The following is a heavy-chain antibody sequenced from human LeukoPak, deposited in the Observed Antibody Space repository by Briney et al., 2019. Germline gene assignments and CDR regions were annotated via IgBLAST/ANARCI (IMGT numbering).Heavy chain of an antibody. CDR1: GYTFTSYY. D-gene: IGHD3-22*01. J-gene: IGHJ6*03. Sequence: ASVKVSCKASGYTFTSYYMHWVRQAPGQGLEWMGIINPSGGSTSYAQKFQGRVTMTRDMSTSTVYMELSSLRSEDTAVYYCARSHDSSGYYYDYYYYMDVWGKGTTVTVSS. CDR3: ARSHDSSGYYYDYYYYMDV. V-gene: IGHV1-46*01. CDR2: INPSGGST.